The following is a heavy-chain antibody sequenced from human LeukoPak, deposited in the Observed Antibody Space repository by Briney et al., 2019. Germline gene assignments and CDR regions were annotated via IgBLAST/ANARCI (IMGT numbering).Heavy chain of an antibody. CDR2: IWYDGSNK. CDR1: GFSFSSYG. D-gene: IGHD1-26*01. V-gene: IGHV3-33*01. J-gene: IGHJ4*02. CDR3: ARDEVGATTGDSHFGY. Sequence: PGGSLRLSCAASGFSFSSYGMHWVRQAPGKGLEWVALIWYDGSNKYYADSVKGRFTISRDNSKNTLYLQMNSLRADDTAMYYCARDEVGATTGDSHFGYWGQGTLVTVSS.